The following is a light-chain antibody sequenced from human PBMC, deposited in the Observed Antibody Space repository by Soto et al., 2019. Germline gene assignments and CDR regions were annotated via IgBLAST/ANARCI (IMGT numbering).Light chain of an antibody. CDR2: DVS. CDR3: CSFAGSYTFSV. J-gene: IGLJ3*02. CDR1: SSDVGDYNY. Sequence: QSALTQPRSVSGSPGQSVTICCTGTSSDVGDYNYVSWYQQYPGKAPKLVIYDVSKRPSGVPDRFSGSKSGNKASLTISGLQAEDEADYYCCSFAGSYTFSVFGVGTKLTVL. V-gene: IGLV2-11*01.